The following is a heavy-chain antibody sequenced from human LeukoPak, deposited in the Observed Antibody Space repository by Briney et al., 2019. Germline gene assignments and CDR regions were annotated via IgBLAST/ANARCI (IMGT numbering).Heavy chain of an antibody. CDR2: INHSGST. J-gene: IGHJ4*02. V-gene: IGHV4-34*01. CDR1: GGSFSGYY. Sequence: SETLSLTCAVYGGSFSGYYWSWIRQPPGNGLEWIGEINHSGSTNYNPSLKSRVTISVDTSKNQFSLKLSSVTAADTAVYYCARGAAPAPDYWGQGTLVTVS. CDR3: ARGAAPAPDY.